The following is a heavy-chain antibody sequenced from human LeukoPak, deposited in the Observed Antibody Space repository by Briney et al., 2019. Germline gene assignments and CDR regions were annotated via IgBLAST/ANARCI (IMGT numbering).Heavy chain of an antibody. V-gene: IGHV1-46*01. Sequence: ASVTVSCKASGYTFTSYYMHWVRQAPGQGLEWMGIINPSGGSTSYAQKFQGRVTMTRDMSTNTVYMELNSLRSEDTAVYYCARGWLRGLDSWGQGTLVTVSS. CDR2: INPSGGST. J-gene: IGHJ4*02. D-gene: IGHD5-12*01. CDR1: GYTFTSYY. CDR3: ARGWLRGLDS.